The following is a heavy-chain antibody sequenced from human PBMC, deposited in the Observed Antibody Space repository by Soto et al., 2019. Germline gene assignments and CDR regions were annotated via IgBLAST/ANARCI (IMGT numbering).Heavy chain of an antibody. D-gene: IGHD6-13*01. CDR1: GFTFSSYS. Sequence: EVQLVESGGGLVKPGGSLRLSCAASGFTFSSYSMNWVRQAPGKGLEWVSSISSSSSYIYYADSVKGRFTISRGNAKNSLYLQMNSLRAEDTAVYYCARMYSSRGVYYYYGMDVWGQGTTVTVSS. CDR2: ISSSSSYI. J-gene: IGHJ6*02. CDR3: ARMYSSRGVYYYYGMDV. V-gene: IGHV3-21*01.